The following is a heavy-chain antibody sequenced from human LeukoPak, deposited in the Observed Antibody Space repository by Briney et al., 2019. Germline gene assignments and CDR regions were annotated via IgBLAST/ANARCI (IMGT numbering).Heavy chain of an antibody. D-gene: IGHD2-15*01. CDR1: GGSISSYH. V-gene: IGHV4-59*01. CDR2: IYYSGST. Sequence: SETLSLTCTVFGGSISSYHWSWVRQAPGKGLEWIGYIYYSGSTNYNPSIKRRVTISVDTSKNQFSLRLSSVTAADTAVYYCGRDSGGTVDYWGQGTLVTVSP. J-gene: IGHJ4*02. CDR3: GRDSGGTVDY.